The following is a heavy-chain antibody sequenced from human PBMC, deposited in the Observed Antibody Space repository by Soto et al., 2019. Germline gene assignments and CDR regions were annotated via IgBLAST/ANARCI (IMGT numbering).Heavy chain of an antibody. CDR1: GFTFSSYG. CDR3: AKEPVGGMVV. Sequence: GGSLRLSCAASGFTFSSYGMHWVRQAPGKGLEWVAVISYDGSNKYYADSVKGRFTISRDNSKNTLYLQMNSLRAEDTAVYYCAKEPVGGMVVWGQGTTVTGSS. D-gene: IGHD2-2*01. J-gene: IGHJ6*02. V-gene: IGHV3-30*18. CDR2: ISYDGSNK.